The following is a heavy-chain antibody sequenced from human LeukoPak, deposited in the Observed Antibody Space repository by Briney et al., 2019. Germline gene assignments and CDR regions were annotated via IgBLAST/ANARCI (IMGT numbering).Heavy chain of an antibody. CDR2: IYYSGST. CDR1: GGSISSGSYY. D-gene: IGHD3-9*01. V-gene: IGHV4-39*07. J-gene: IGHJ3*02. Sequence: SETLSLTCTVSGGSISSGSYYWSWIRQPTGKGLEWIGSIYYSGSTYYNPSLKSRVTISVDTSKTQFSLKLSSVTAADTAVYYCARGFDYDILTGYGSRAFDIWGQGTMVTVSS. CDR3: ARGFDYDILTGYGSRAFDI.